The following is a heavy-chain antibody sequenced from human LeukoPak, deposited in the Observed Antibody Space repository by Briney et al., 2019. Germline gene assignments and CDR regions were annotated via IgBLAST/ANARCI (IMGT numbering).Heavy chain of an antibody. D-gene: IGHD5-18*01. J-gene: IGHJ5*02. Sequence: GASVKVSCKASGYTFTSYGISWVRQAPGQGLEWMGWISAYNGNTKYAQKVQGRVTMTTDTSTSTAYMDLRSLRSDDTAVYYCARDAAYVDIAILGLDPWGQGTLVTVPS. V-gene: IGHV1-18*01. CDR2: ISAYNGNT. CDR1: GYTFTSYG. CDR3: ARDAAYVDIAILGLDP.